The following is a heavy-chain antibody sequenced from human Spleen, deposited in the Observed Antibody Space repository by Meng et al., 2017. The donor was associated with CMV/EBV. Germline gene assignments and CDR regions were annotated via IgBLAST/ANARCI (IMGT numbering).Heavy chain of an antibody. CDR2: IYYSGST. CDR1: GGSVTSETYY. V-gene: IGHV4-61*01. J-gene: IGHJ4*02. D-gene: IGHD3-16*02. CDR3: ARDSAYDYVWGSYRYRAGGLDY. Sequence: SETLSLTCSVSGGSVTSETYYWSWIRQPPGKGLEWIGYIYYSGSTIYSPSLKSRVTISVDTSKNQFSLKLSSVTAADTAVYYCARDSAYDYVWGSYRYRAGGLDYWGQGTLVTVSS.